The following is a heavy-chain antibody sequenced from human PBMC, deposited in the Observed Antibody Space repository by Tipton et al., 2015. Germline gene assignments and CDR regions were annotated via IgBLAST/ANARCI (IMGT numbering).Heavy chain of an antibody. CDR3: AKGGSYGDYEEHYFDY. Sequence: SLRLSCAGSGFRFSSYWMSWVRQAPGKGLEWVANIKQDGSEKYYVDSVKGRFTISRDNARDSLYLQMNSLRAEDTAVYYCAKGGSYGDYEEHYFDYWGQGTTVTVSS. D-gene: IGHD4-17*01. V-gene: IGHV3-7*05. J-gene: IGHJ4*03. CDR1: GFRFSSYW. CDR2: IKQDGSEK.